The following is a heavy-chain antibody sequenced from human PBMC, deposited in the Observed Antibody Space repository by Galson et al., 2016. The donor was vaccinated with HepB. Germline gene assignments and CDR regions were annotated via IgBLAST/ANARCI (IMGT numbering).Heavy chain of an antibody. CDR3: ARKFRGRGYYDYYYGMDV. CDR1: GGSISSSNW. Sequence: ETLSLTCAVSGGSISSSNWWSWVRQPPGKGLEWIGEIYHSGSTNYNSSLKSRVTISVDKSNNQFSLKLSSVTAADTAVYYCARKFRGRGYYDYYYGMDVWGQGTTVTVSS. D-gene: IGHD3-3*01. J-gene: IGHJ6*02. CDR2: IYHSGST. V-gene: IGHV4-4*02.